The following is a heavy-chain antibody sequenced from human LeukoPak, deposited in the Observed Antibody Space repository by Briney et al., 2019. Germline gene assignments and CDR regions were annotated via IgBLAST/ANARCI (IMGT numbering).Heavy chain of an antibody. CDR1: GGSISSSSYY. J-gene: IGHJ5*02. V-gene: IGHV4-39*07. Sequence: SETLSLTCTVSGGSISSSSYYWGWIRQPPGKGLEWIGSIYYSGSTYYNPSLKSRVTISVDTSKNQFSLKLSSVTAADTAVYYCASTNYGDYVAWFDPWGQGTLVTVSS. D-gene: IGHD4-17*01. CDR2: IYYSGST. CDR3: ASTNYGDYVAWFDP.